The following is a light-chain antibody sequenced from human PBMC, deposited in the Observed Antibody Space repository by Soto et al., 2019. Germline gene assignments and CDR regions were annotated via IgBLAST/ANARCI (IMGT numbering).Light chain of an antibody. Sequence: EVVLTPSPAPLSFSPGERDNLSCRAGQGVTTNFAWYQQKSGQSPRLLIYDVSTRATGVPARFSGTGSETDFTLTISGLQSEDSAVYFCQQYNNWPFAFGQGTRLEI. CDR2: DVS. J-gene: IGKJ5*01. V-gene: IGKV3-15*01. CDR3: QQYNNWPFA. CDR1: QGVTTN.